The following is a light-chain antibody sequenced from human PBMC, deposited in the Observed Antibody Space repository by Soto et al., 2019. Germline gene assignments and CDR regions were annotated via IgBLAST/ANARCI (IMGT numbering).Light chain of an antibody. CDR3: QQSYSTPVIT. CDR1: EDITNY. Sequence: IQLTQSPSSLSASVGDRVTVTCRASEDITNYLAWYQQKVGKAPKLLIYDASTLHSGVPSRFSGSGSGTDFTLTISSLQPEDFATYYCQQSYSTPVITFGQGTRLEIK. CDR2: DAS. J-gene: IGKJ5*01. V-gene: IGKV1-39*01.